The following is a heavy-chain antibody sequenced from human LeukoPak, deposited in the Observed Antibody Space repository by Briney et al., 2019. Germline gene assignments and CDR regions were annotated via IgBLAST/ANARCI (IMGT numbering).Heavy chain of an antibody. D-gene: IGHD1-26*01. V-gene: IGHV3-53*01. CDR1: GFTFSNAW. J-gene: IGHJ3*02. CDR2: IYSDGST. CDR3: ARDLREHGVFDI. Sequence: GGSLRLSCAASGFTFSNAWMSWVRQAPGKGLEWVSEIYSDGSTYYAASVKGRFSISRDNSKNTVYLQLNSLRAEDTAVYYCARDLREHGVFDIWGQGTLVTVSS.